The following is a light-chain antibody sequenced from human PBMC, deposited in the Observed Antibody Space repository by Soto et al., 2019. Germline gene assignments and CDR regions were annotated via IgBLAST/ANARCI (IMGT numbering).Light chain of an antibody. CDR2: END. CDR3: GTWDNSLSGGV. J-gene: IGLJ2*01. Sequence: QSVLTQPPSVSAAPGQKVTISCSGSNSNLGSNHVSWYQHLPGTTPKIVIYENDKRPSGIPDRFSGSKSGTSATLDITGLQTGDEADYDCGTWDNSLSGGVFGGGTKVTVL. CDR1: NSNLGSNH. V-gene: IGLV1-51*02.